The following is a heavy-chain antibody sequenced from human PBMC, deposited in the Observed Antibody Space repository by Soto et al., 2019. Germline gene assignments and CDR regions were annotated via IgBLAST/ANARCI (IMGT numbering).Heavy chain of an antibody. D-gene: IGHD3-3*01. CDR1: GFTFSDYY. Sequence: GGSLRISCAASGFTFSDYYMSWIRQAPGKGLEWVSYISSSGSTIYYADSVKGRFTISRDNAKNSLYLQMNSLRAEDAAVYYCARDNYDFWSPGSWGQGTLVTVSS. CDR2: ISSSGSTI. CDR3: ARDNYDFWSPGS. J-gene: IGHJ5*02. V-gene: IGHV3-11*01.